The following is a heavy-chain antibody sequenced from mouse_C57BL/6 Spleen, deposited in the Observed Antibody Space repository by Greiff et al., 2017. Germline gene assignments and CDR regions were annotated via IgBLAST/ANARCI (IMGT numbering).Heavy chain of an antibody. CDR3: VYTTVVARENFDY. D-gene: IGHD1-1*01. J-gene: IGHJ2*01. Sequence: VHVKQSGPVLVKPGPSVKISCKASGFTFTDYYMHWVKQSHGKSLEWIGLVYPYNGGTSYNQKFKGKATLTVDTSSSTAYMELNSLTSEDSAVYYCVYTTVVARENFDYWGQGTTLTVSS. CDR2: VYPYNGGT. CDR1: GFTFTDYY. V-gene: IGHV1-36*01.